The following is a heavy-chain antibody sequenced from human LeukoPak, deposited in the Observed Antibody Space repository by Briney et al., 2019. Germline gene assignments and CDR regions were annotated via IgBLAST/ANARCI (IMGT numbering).Heavy chain of an antibody. Sequence: PSETLYLTCTVSGGSVTGYYWSWIRQPPGKGLEWIGYIHYSGSTNYNPSLKSRLTISVDTSKNQFSLRLSSVTAADTAVYYCARVLNSGYSDYWGQGTLVTVSA. CDR2: IHYSGST. CDR3: ARVLNSGYSDY. CDR1: GGSVTGYY. J-gene: IGHJ4*02. D-gene: IGHD1-26*01. V-gene: IGHV4-59*02.